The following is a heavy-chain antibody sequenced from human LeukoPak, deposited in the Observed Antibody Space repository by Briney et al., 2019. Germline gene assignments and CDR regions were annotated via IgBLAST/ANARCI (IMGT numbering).Heavy chain of an antibody. J-gene: IGHJ6*02. V-gene: IGHV1-18*01. CDR2: ISAYNGNT. D-gene: IGHD2-2*01. CDR3: ARDDYIVVVPAALPYYYGMDA. Sequence: ASVKVSCTASGYTFTSYGISWVRQAPGQGLEWMGWISAYNGNTNYAQKLQGRVTMTTDTSTSTAYMELRSLRSDDTAVYYCARDDYIVVVPAALPYYYGMDAWGQGTTVTVSS. CDR1: GYTFTSYG.